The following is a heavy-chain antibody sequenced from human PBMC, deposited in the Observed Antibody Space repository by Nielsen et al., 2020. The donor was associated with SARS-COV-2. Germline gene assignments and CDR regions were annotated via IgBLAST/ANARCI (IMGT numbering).Heavy chain of an antibody. CDR1: GYTFTGYY. V-gene: IGHV1-2*02. CDR2: IIPNSGGT. Sequence: ASMKVSCKASGYTFTGYYMHWVRQAPGQGLEWMGWIIPNSGGTNYAQKFQGRVTMTRDTSISTAYMELSRLRSDDTAVYYCAKNPAYYGSGSYFSWFDPWGQGTLVTVSS. CDR3: AKNPAYYGSGSYFSWFDP. D-gene: IGHD3-10*01. J-gene: IGHJ5*02.